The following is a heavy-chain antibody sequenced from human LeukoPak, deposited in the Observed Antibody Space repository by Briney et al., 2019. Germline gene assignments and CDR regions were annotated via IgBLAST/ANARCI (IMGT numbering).Heavy chain of an antibody. D-gene: IGHD2-2*01. CDR2: IKQDGSEK. Sequence: PGGSLRLSCAASGFTFSSYWMSWDRQAPGKGLEWVANIKQDGSEKYYVDSVKGRFTISRDNAKNSLYLQMNSPRAEDTAVYYCARVGYCSSTSCPGDYWGQGTLVTVSS. CDR3: ARVGYCSSTSCPGDY. V-gene: IGHV3-7*01. J-gene: IGHJ4*02. CDR1: GFTFSSYW.